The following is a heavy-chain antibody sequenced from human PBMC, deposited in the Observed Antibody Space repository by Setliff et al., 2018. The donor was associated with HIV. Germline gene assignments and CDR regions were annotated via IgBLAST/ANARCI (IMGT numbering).Heavy chain of an antibody. Sequence: PGGSLRLSCAASGFTFSSYNMNWVRQAPGKGLEWVSFISSNSSDIYYADSMKGRFTISRDNAKNSLYLQMNSLRAEDTAVYYCARDPPSIVVVVASYFQHWGQGTLVTVSS. V-gene: IGHV3-21*04. CDR2: ISSNSSDI. CDR3: ARDPPSIVVVVASYFQH. J-gene: IGHJ1*01. CDR1: GFTFSSYN. D-gene: IGHD2-15*01.